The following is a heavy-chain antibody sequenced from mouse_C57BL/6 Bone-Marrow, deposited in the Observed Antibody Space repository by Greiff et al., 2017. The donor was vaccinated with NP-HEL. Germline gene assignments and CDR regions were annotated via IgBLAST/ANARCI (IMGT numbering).Heavy chain of an antibody. V-gene: IGHV5-17*01. Sequence: EVMLVESGGGLVKPGGSLKLSCAASGFTFSDYGMHWVRQAPEKGLEWVAYISSGSSTIYYADTVKGRFTISRDNAKNTLFLQMTSLRSEDTAMYYCRLRWRGYFDVWGTGTTVTVSS. D-gene: IGHD1-1*01. J-gene: IGHJ1*03. CDR3: RLRWRGYFDV. CDR1: GFTFSDYG. CDR2: ISSGSSTI.